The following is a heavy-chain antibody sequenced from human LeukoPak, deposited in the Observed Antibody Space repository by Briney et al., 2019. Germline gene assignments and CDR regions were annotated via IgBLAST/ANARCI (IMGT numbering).Heavy chain of an antibody. Sequence: SETLSLTCAVSGGSISSSNWWRWVRQPPGKGLEWIGEIYHSGSTNYNPSLKSRVTISVDKSKNQFSLKLSSVTAADTAVYYCARDRSSGWYRWFDPWGQGTLVTVSS. CDR3: ARDRSSGWYRWFDP. CDR1: GGSISSSNW. D-gene: IGHD6-19*01. CDR2: IYHSGST. J-gene: IGHJ5*02. V-gene: IGHV4-4*02.